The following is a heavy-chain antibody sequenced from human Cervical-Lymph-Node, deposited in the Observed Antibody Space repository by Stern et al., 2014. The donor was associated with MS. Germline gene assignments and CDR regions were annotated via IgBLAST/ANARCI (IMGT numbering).Heavy chain of an antibody. V-gene: IGHV4-39*02. CDR1: GGSISSSSYN. CDR3: ARRGFTWVDY. J-gene: IGHJ4*02. CDR2: ISYSGST. Sequence: QVQLQESGPGLVKPSETLSLTCTVSGGSISSSSYNWGWIRQPPGKGLEWIGSISYSGSTSYNPSLKSRVTISADTSQNHFDLHVSSVTAADTAVYYCARRGFTWVDYWGQGTLVTVSS. D-gene: IGHD3-10*01.